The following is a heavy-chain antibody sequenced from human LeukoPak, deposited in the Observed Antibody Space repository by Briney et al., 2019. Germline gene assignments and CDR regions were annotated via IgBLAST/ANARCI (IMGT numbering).Heavy chain of an antibody. CDR1: GDSITSGGYY. CDR3: ARRSSGSYDGRFDP. Sequence: SETPSLTCTVSGDSITSGGYYWSWIRQLPGKGLEWIGYIYHSGSTYYNPSFESRLTISIDTSKNQFSLELTSVTAADTAVYYCARRSSGSYDGRFDPWGLGTLVTVSS. CDR2: IYHSGST. J-gene: IGHJ5*02. D-gene: IGHD3-10*01. V-gene: IGHV4-31*03.